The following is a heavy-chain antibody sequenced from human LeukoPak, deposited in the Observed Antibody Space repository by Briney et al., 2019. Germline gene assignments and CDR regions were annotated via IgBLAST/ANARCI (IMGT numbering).Heavy chain of an antibody. CDR3: ARALPYSSSWYVDY. CDR2: IYYSGST. CDR1: GGSISSSSYY. V-gene: IGHV4-39*01. J-gene: IGHJ4*02. Sequence: SETLSLTCTVSGGSISSSSYYWGWIRQPPGKGLEWIGSIYYSGSTYYNPSLKSRVTISVDTSKNQFSLKLSSVTAADTAVYYCARALPYSSSWYVDYWGQGTLVTVSS. D-gene: IGHD6-13*01.